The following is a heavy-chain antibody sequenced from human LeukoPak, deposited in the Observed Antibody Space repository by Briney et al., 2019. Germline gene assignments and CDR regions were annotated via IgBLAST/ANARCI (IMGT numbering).Heavy chain of an antibody. CDR1: GFTFSTYV. J-gene: IGHJ4*02. CDR3: VRGTGY. V-gene: IGHV3-64D*06. CDR2: ISSNGDNT. Sequence: GGSLRLSCSVSGFTFSTYVMHWVRRAPGKGLEYVSAISSNGDNTYYADSVKGRFTISRDNSKNTLYLQMSSLRADDTAVYYCVRGTGYWGQGTLVTVSS.